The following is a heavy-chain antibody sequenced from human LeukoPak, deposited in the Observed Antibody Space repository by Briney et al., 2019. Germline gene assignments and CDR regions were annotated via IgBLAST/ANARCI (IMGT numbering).Heavy chain of an antibody. CDR1: AYTFINFF. V-gene: IGHV1-24*01. CDR2: FDPEDGET. Sequence: ASVKVSCKASAYTFINFFIHWVRQAPGKGLEWMGGFDPEDGETIYAQKFQGRVTMTEDTSTDTAYMELSSLRSEDTAVYYCATGQRTWMSFDYWGQGTLVTVSS. CDR3: ATGQRTWMSFDY. J-gene: IGHJ4*02. D-gene: IGHD1-7*01.